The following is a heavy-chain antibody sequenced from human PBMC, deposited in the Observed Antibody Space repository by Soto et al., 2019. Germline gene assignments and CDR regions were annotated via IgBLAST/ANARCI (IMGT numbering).Heavy chain of an antibody. V-gene: IGHV3-23*01. Sequence: GGSLRLSCAASGFTFSSYAMSWVRQAPGKGLEWVSAISGSGGSTYYADSVKGRLTISRDNSKNTLYLQMNSLRAEDTAIYYCSIGEGFRYYHDPHWGQGTLVTVSS. CDR3: SIGEGFRYYHDPH. D-gene: IGHD1-26*01. J-gene: IGHJ4*02. CDR2: ISGSGGST. CDR1: GFTFSSYA.